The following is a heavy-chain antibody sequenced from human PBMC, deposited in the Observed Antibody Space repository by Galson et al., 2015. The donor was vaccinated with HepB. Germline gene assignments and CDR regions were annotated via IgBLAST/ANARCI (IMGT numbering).Heavy chain of an antibody. CDR1: GGTFSSYA. CDR3: ARARNSGCFRGGAFDI. D-gene: IGHD1-26*01. CDR2: IIPIFGTA. J-gene: IGHJ3*02. Sequence: SVKVSCKASGGTFSSYAISWVRQAPGQGLEWMGGIIPIFGTANYAQKFQGRVTNTADESTSAAYMELRSLRSEDTAVYYCARARNSGCFRGGAFDIWGQGTMVTVSS. V-gene: IGHV1-69*13.